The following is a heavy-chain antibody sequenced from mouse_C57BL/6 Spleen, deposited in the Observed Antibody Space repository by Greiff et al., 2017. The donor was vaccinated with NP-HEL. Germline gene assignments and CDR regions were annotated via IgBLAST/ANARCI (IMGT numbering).Heavy chain of an antibody. CDR2: IWTGGGT. V-gene: IGHV2-9-1*01. CDR3: ARNPSPTVGYFDY. CDR1: GFSLTSYA. J-gene: IGHJ2*01. D-gene: IGHD1-1*01. Sequence: VQRVESGPGLVAPSQSLSITCTVSGFSLTSYAISWVRQPPGKGLEWLGVIWTGGGTNYNSALKSRLSISKDNSKSQAFLKMNSLQTDDTARYYCARNPSPTVGYFDYWGQGTTLTVSS.